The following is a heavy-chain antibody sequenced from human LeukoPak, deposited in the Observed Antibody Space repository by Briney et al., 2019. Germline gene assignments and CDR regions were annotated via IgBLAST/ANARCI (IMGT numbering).Heavy chain of an antibody. CDR2: ISSSSSTI. CDR1: GFTFSSYS. D-gene: IGHD3-16*01. CDR3: ARSDYDYVWGNFDY. J-gene: IGHJ4*02. Sequence: PGGSLRLSCAASGFTFSSYSMNWVRQAAGKGLEWVSYISSSSSTIYCADSVKGRFTISRDNAKNSLYLQLNSLRAEDTAVYYCARSDYDYVWGNFDYWGRGTLVTVSS. V-gene: IGHV3-48*01.